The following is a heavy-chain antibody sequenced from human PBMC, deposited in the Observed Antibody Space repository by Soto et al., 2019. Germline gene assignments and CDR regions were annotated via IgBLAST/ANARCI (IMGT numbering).Heavy chain of an antibody. D-gene: IGHD5-12*01. V-gene: IGHV3-30*18. CDR1: GFTFSSYG. J-gene: IGHJ4*02. CDR2: ISYDGSHK. CDR3: AKDNGYGNHSDASD. Sequence: QVQLVESGGGVVQPGRSLRLSCAASGFTFSSYGMHWVRQAPGKGLEWLAVISYDGSHKSYTDSVKGRFTISRDNSKNTLYLQMNSLRAEDRAVYYCAKDNGYGNHSDASDGGQGTLVTVSS.